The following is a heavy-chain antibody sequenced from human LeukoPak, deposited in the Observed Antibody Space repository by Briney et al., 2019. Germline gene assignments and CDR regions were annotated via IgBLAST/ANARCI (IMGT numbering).Heavy chain of an antibody. D-gene: IGHD2-8*02. CDR3: ARTGGTIDY. Sequence: SETLSLTCTVSGGSITNNNYYWDWIRQPPGKGLEWIGYIYYSGSTYYNPSLKSRVTISVDTSKNQFSLKLNSVTAADTAVYYCARTGGTIDYWGQGTLVTVSS. J-gene: IGHJ4*02. CDR2: IYYSGST. CDR1: GGSITNNNYY. V-gene: IGHV4-30-4*08.